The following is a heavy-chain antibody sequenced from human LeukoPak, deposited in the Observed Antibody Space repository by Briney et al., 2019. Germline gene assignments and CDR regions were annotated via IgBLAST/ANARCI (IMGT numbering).Heavy chain of an antibody. CDR2: INHSGNT. V-gene: IGHV4-34*01. CDR1: GGSFSGYY. CDR3: VTEPGYCTGGRCYGGWFDP. D-gene: IGHD2-15*01. J-gene: IGHJ5*02. Sequence: SETLSLTCAVYGGSFSGYYWSWIRQAPGKGLEWIGEINHSGNTNYNPSLKSRVTISVDTSKNQFSLKLSSVAAADTAVYYCVTEPGYCTGGRCYGGWFDPWGQGTLVTASS.